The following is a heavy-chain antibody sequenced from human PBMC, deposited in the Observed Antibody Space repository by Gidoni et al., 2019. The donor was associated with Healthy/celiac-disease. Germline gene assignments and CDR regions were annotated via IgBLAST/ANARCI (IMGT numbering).Heavy chain of an antibody. D-gene: IGHD3-10*01. V-gene: IGHV5-51*01. J-gene: IGHJ4*02. CDR3: RTYYYGSGTPSHFDY. CDR2: IYPGDSDT. Sequence: EVQLVQSGAEVTKPGESLKISCKGSGYSFTSYWIGWVRQMPGTGLEWMGIIYPGDSDTRYSPSCQGHVTISADKSISTAYLQWSSLKASDTAMYYCRTYYYGSGTPSHFDYWGQGTLVTVSS. CDR1: GYSFTSYW.